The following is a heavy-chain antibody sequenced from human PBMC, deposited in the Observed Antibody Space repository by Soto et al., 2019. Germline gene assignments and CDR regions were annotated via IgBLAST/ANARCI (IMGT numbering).Heavy chain of an antibody. CDR3: AKDYYDSSGNPMGVY. D-gene: IGHD3-22*01. CDR1: GFTFSSYA. V-gene: IGHV3-23*01. Sequence: PGGSLRLSCAASGFTFSSYAMSWVRQAPGKGLEWVSAISGSGGSTYYADSVKGRFTISRDNSKNTLYLQMNSLRAEDTAVYYCAKDYYDSSGNPMGVYWGQGTLVTVSS. CDR2: ISGSGGST. J-gene: IGHJ4*02.